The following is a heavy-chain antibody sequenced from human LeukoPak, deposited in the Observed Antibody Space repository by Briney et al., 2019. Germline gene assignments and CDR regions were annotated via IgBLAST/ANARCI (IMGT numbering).Heavy chain of an antibody. CDR2: INSVGSNS. D-gene: IGHD1-26*01. CDR1: GFTFTHYW. Sequence: PGGSLRLSCAASGFTFTHYWMHWVRQAPGKGLVWVSHINSVGSNSTYADSVQGRFTISRDNAKNTLYLQMNSLRAEDTAVYYCARGGVGANFDYWGQGTLVTVSS. CDR3: ARGGVGANFDY. J-gene: IGHJ4*02. V-gene: IGHV3-74*01.